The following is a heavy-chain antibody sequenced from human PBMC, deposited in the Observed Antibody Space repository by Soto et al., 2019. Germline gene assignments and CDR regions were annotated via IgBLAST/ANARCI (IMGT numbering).Heavy chain of an antibody. D-gene: IGHD3-10*01. CDR1: GGSISSSSYY. Sequence: QLQLQESGPGLVKPSETLSLTCTVSGGSISSSSYYWGWIRQPPGKGLEWIGSIYYSGSTYYNPSLKIRVTISVDTSKNQFSLKLSSVTAADTAVYYCARITMVRGVKYWGQGTLVTVSS. J-gene: IGHJ4*02. CDR2: IYYSGST. V-gene: IGHV4-39*01. CDR3: ARITMVRGVKY.